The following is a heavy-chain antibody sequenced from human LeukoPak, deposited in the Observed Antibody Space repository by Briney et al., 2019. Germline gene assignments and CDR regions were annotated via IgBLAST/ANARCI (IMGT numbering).Heavy chain of an antibody. CDR3: AKGSMIVVGDLVY. V-gene: IGHV3-23*01. D-gene: IGHD3-22*01. Sequence: GGSLRLSCAVSGITLSNYGMSWVRQAPGKGLEWVAGISDSGGRTNYADSVKGRFTISRDNPKNTLYLQMNSLRAEDTAVYYCAKGSMIVVGDLVYWGQGTLVTVSS. J-gene: IGHJ4*02. CDR2: ISDSGGRT. CDR1: GITLSNYG.